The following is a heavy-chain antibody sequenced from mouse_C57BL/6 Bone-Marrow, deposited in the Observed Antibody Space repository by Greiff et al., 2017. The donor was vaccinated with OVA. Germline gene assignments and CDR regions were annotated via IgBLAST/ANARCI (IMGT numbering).Heavy chain of an antibody. D-gene: IGHD1-2*01. CDR3: ARQDYGTDYYAMDY. J-gene: IGHJ4*01. CDR2: ISNGGGST. CDR1: GFTFSDYY. Sequence: DVKLVESGGGLVQPGGSLKLSCAASGFTFSDYYMYWVRQTPEKRLEWVAYISNGGGSTYYPDTVKGRFTISRDNAKNTLYLQMSRLKSEDTAMYYCARQDYGTDYYAMDYWGQGTSVTVSS. V-gene: IGHV5-12*01.